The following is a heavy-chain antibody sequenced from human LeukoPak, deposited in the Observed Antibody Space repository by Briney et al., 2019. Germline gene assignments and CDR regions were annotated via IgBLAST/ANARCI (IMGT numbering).Heavy chain of an antibody. CDR2: INTNTGNP. J-gene: IGHJ3*02. D-gene: IGHD7-27*01. CDR3: ARDHVKLGSNFHPFDAFDI. V-gene: IGHV7-4-1*02. CDR1: GYTFTSYA. Sequence: ASVKVSCKASGYTFTSYAMNWVRQAPGQGLEWMGWINTNTGNPTYAQGFTGRFVFSLDTSVSTAYLQISSLKTEDTAVYYCARDHVKLGSNFHPFDAFDIWGQGTMVTVSS.